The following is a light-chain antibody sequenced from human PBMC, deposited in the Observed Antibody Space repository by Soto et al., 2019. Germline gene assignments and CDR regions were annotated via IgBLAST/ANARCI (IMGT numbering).Light chain of an antibody. J-gene: IGLJ1*01. CDR3: SSYTSSSTSV. CDR2: DVT. CDR1: RSDVGGYNY. V-gene: IGLV2-14*01. Sequence: QSVLTQPASVSGSPGQSITISCTGTRSDVGGYNYVYWHQQHPGKAPKLMIYDVTNRPSGVSDRFSGSKSGNTASLTISGLQAEDEADYYCSSYTSSSTSVFAAGTKVTVL.